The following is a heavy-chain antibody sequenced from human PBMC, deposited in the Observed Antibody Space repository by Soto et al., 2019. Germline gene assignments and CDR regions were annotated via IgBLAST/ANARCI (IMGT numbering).Heavy chain of an antibody. CDR2: IIPIFGTA. CDR1: TFAGTA. J-gene: IGHJ4*02. CDR3: ARDGTYYYDSSGYEPFDY. D-gene: IGHD3-22*01. V-gene: IGHV1-69*01. Sequence: TFAGTALRCGRQAPGQRNKWMRGIIPIFGTADYAQKFKGRGTITADESSSTAYMELSSLRSEDTAVYYCARDGTYYYDSSGYEPFDYWGKGT.